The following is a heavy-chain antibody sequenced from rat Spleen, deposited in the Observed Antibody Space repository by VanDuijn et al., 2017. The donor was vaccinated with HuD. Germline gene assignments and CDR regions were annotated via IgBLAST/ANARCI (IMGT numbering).Heavy chain of an antibody. CDR3: TRASYSGAVMYTTDY. V-gene: IGHV5-46*01. D-gene: IGHD1-6*01. CDR1: GFTFSTFP. J-gene: IGHJ2*01. Sequence: EVQLVESGGGLVQPGRSLKLSCTASGFTFSTFPMVWVRQAPKKGLEWVASISSGGGGTYYADSVEGRFTISRDDAKSTLYLQMDSLRSEDTATYYCTRASYSGAVMYTTDYWGQGVMVTVSS. CDR2: ISSGGGGT.